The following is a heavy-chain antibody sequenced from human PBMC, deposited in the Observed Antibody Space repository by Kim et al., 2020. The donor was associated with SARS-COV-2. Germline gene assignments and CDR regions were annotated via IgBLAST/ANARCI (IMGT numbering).Heavy chain of an antibody. CDR2: ISGSAAST. V-gene: IGHV3-23*01. Sequence: GGSLRLSCAASGFTFSSYVMNWIRQAPGKGLEWVSGISGSAASTYYADSVKGRLTISRDNVKNTVYLQMNSLRAEDTAVYYCAKGFLAACRPSFDSWGQG. CDR1: GFTFSSYV. D-gene: IGHD6-13*01. CDR3: AKGFLAACRPSFDS. J-gene: IGHJ4*02.